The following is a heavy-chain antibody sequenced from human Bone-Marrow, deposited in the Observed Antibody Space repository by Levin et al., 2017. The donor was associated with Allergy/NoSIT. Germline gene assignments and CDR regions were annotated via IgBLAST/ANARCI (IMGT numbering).Heavy chain of an antibody. V-gene: IGHV3-30-3*01. CDR2: ISHDESNE. CDR1: GLPFSGYA. Sequence: GGSLRLSCAASGLPFSGYAMHWVRQAPGKGLEWVAFISHDESNESYADSVKGRFTISRDNSRKTLYLQMNSLRIEDTAVYYCTRVGLSYDYGSGFDYWGQGTLVTVSS. J-gene: IGHJ4*02. CDR3: TRVGLSYDYGSGFDY. D-gene: IGHD3-10*01.